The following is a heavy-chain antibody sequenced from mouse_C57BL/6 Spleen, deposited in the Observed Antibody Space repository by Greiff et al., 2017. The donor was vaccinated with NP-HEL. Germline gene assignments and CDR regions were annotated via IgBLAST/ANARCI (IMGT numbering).Heavy chain of an antibody. CDR3: ARPIYYDYDGGFAY. CDR2: IHPNSGST. D-gene: IGHD2-4*01. J-gene: IGHJ3*01. V-gene: IGHV1-64*01. Sequence: VQLQQPGAELVKPGASVKLSRKASGYTFTSYWMHWVKQRPGQGLEWIGMIHPNSGSTNYNEKFKSKATLTVDKSSSTAYMQLSSLTSEDSAVYYCARPIYYDYDGGFAYWGQGTLVTVSA. CDR1: GYTFTSYW.